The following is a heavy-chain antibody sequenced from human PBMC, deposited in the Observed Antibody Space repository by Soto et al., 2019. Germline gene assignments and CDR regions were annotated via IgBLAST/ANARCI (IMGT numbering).Heavy chain of an antibody. CDR2: ISAHNGNT. CDR1: GYGFTTYG. CDR3: ARGRYGDY. D-gene: IGHD1-1*01. V-gene: IGHV1-18*01. J-gene: IGHJ4*02. Sequence: QVHLVQSGAEVKKPGASVKVSCKGSGYGFTTYGITWVRQDPGQGLEWMVWISAHNGNTNYAQKLQGRVTVNRDTSTSTAYMERRSLRSDDTAVYYCARGRYGDYWGQGALVTVSS.